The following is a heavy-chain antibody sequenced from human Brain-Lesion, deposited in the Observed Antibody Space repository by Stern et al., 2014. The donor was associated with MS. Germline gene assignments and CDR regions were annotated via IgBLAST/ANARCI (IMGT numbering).Heavy chain of an antibody. J-gene: IGHJ4*02. CDR3: ARHDSVPRPSQLYSARDRGPGYFDY. CDR1: GGSISSSTYY. Sequence: QVHLVESGPGLVKPSETLSLTCTVSGGSISSSTYYWAWIRQPPGKGLEWIGNIYYSGSTYYNPSLKSRVTIAVDMSKNQFSLKLSSVTAADTAIYYCARHDSVPRPSQLYSARDRGPGYFDYWGQGTLVTVSS. V-gene: IGHV4-39*01. D-gene: IGHD1-26*01. CDR2: IYYSGST.